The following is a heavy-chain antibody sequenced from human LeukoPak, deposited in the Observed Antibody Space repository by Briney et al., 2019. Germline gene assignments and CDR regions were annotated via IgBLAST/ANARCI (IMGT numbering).Heavy chain of an antibody. J-gene: IGHJ5*02. CDR2: IKQDGGQK. CDR3: ARRDTAMGRTWWFGP. V-gene: IGHV3-7*01. CDR1: GFTFSSYW. D-gene: IGHD5-18*01. Sequence: GGSLRLSCAASGFTFSSYWMSWVRQAPGKGLEWVANIKQDGGQKYYVDSVKGRFTISRDNAQNSLYLQMNSLGAEDTAMYYCARRDTAMGRTWWFGPWGQGTLVTVSS.